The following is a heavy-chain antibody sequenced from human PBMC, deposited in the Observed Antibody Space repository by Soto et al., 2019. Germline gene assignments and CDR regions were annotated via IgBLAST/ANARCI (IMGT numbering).Heavy chain of an antibody. J-gene: IGHJ4*02. CDR1: GFTFSDYY. Sequence: KAGGSLRLSCAASGFTFSDYYMSWIRQAPGKGLEWISYISSSGTYTNYAHSVKGLFTISRDAAKNSVYLQMNSLRAEYSALYYCARGPNAACDYWGQGTLVTVSS. D-gene: IGHD6-13*01. CDR3: ARGPNAACDY. CDR2: ISSSGTYT. V-gene: IGHV3-11*06.